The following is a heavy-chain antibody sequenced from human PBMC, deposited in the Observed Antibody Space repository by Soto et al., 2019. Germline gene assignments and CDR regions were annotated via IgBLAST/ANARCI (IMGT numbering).Heavy chain of an antibody. J-gene: IGHJ4*02. CDR2: TRSEANGGTT. V-gene: IGHV3-49*03. Sequence: QRLSWTGCGFTFANYTVRWNRQAPGTGLEWVGLTRSEANGGTTHYAASVNGGFIISRDDSRGIDFLQMNNLKSEDTAVYYCTRVGKFECWGQGKLVPVSS. CDR1: GFTFANYT. CDR3: TRVGKFEC. D-gene: IGHD1-26*01.